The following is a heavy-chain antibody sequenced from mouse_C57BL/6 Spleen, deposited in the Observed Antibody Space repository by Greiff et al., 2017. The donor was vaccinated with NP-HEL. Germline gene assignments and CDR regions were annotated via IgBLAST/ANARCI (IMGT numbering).Heavy chain of an antibody. CDR3: ARIKKIVATYFDY. V-gene: IGHV1S81*02. CDR2: TNPTNGRT. CDR1: GCTFTSYW. Sequence: QVQLQQPGAELVKAGASVKMSCKASGCTFTSYWMHWVKQRLGQGLEWFAETNPTNGRTYYNEKFKSKATLTVDKSCSTAYMLLSGPTFEDSAVYYCARIKKIVATYFDYWGQGTTLTVSS. D-gene: IGHD1-1*01. J-gene: IGHJ2*01.